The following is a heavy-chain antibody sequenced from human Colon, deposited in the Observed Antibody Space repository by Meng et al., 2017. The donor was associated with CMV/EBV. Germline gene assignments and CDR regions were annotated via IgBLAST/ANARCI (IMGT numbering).Heavy chain of an antibody. Sequence: GESLKISCTASGFTFSSYEMNWVRLTPGKGLEWISHISYDVRTIYYADSVKGRFTTSRDNAKNSLYLQMNNLRADDTGVYYCARGWGGTPNYFHYWGQGTLVTVSS. V-gene: IGHV3-48*03. CDR2: ISYDVRTI. CDR3: ARGWGGTPNYFHY. D-gene: IGHD1-7*01. J-gene: IGHJ4*02. CDR1: GFTFSSYE.